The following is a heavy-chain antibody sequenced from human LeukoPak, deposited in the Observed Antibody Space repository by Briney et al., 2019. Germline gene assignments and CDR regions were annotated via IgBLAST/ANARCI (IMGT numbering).Heavy chain of an antibody. CDR1: GGTFSSYA. V-gene: IGHV1-69*13. D-gene: IGHD3-3*01. Sequence: GASVKVYCKASGGTFSSYAISWVRQAPGQGLEWMGGIIPIFGTANYAQKFQGRVTITADESTSTAYMELSSLRSEDTAVYYCARAPLSFGVVIHYGMDVWGQGTTVTVSS. J-gene: IGHJ6*02. CDR2: IIPIFGTA. CDR3: ARAPLSFGVVIHYGMDV.